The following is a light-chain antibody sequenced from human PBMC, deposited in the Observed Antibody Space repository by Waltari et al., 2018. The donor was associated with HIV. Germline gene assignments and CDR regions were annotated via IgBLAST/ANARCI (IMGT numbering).Light chain of an antibody. Sequence: QSVLTQPPSVSGAPGQRVTISCTGSSSNIGAYDVHWYQQHPGRAPKLLIYANNNRPSGVPDRFSGSKSGTAASLAIAGLQIEDEGDYFCQSYDNSLRVSYVFSAGTRVTVL. CDR3: QSYDNSLRVSYV. J-gene: IGLJ1*01. CDR1: SSNIGAYD. CDR2: ANN. V-gene: IGLV1-40*01.